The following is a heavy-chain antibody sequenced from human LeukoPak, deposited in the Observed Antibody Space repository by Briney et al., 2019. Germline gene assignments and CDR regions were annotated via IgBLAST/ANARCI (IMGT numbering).Heavy chain of an antibody. CDR2: IYYSGST. V-gene: IGHV4-30-4*01. D-gene: IGHD3-22*01. CDR1: GGSISSGDYY. J-gene: IGHJ4*02. CDR3: ASSPYYYDSSGYYN. Sequence: PSQTLSLTCTVSGGSISSGDYYWSWIRQPPGKGLEWIGYIYYSGSTYYNPSLKSRVTISVDTSKNQFSLKLSSVTAADTAVYYRASSPYYYDSSGYYNWGQGTLVTVSS.